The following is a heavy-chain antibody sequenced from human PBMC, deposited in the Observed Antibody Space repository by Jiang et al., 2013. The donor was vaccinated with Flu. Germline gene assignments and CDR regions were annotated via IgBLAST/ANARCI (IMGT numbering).Heavy chain of an antibody. CDR3: ASNLAYCGGDCYSDFDY. V-gene: IGHV4-39*07. Sequence: KPSETLSLTCTVSGGSISSSSYYWGWIRQPPGKGLEWIGSIYYSGSTYYNPSLKSRVTISVDTSKNQFSLKLSSVTAADTAVYYCASNLAYCGGDCYSDFDYWGQGTLVTVSS. J-gene: IGHJ4*02. CDR2: IYYSGST. CDR1: GGSISSSSYY. D-gene: IGHD2-21*01.